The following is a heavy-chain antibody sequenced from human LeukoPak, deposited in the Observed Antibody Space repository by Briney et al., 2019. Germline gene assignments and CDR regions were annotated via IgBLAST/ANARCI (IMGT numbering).Heavy chain of an antibody. CDR3: ARVSIAVAGWFDP. V-gene: IGHV4-34*01. CDR1: GGSFSGYY. CDR2: INHSGST. J-gene: IGHJ5*02. D-gene: IGHD6-19*01. Sequence: SETLSLTCAVYGGSFSGYYWSWIRQPPGKGLEWIGEINHSGSTNYNPSLKSRVTISLDTSKNQFSLKLSSVTAADTAVYYCARVSIAVAGWFDPWGQGTLVTVSS.